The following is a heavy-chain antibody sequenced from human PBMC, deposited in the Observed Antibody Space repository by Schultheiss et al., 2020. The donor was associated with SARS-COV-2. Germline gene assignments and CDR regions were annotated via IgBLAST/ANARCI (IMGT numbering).Heavy chain of an antibody. D-gene: IGHD6-19*01. V-gene: IGHV3-30*03. Sequence: GGSLRLSCAASGFTFGDYAMHWVRQAPGKGLEWVAVISYDGSNKYYADSVKGRFTISRDNSKNTLFLQMNSLRVEDTAVYYCARVSEYSSGWTTPHWFDPWGQGTLVTVSS. CDR3: ARVSEYSSGWTTPHWFDP. J-gene: IGHJ5*02. CDR2: ISYDGSNK. CDR1: GFTFGDYA.